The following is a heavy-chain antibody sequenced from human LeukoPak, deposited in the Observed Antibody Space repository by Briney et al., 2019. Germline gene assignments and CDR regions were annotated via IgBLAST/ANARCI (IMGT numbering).Heavy chain of an antibody. J-gene: IGHJ4*02. V-gene: IGHV6-1*01. Sequence: SQTLSLTCAISGDSVSSNSAAWNWIRQSPSRGLEWLGRTYYRSKWYNDYAVSVESRITINPDTSTNQFSLHMNSVTPEDTAVYYCARVAYDSKIYWGQGTLVTVSS. CDR1: GDSVSSNSAA. D-gene: IGHD3-22*01. CDR3: ARVAYDSKIY. CDR2: TYYRSKWYN.